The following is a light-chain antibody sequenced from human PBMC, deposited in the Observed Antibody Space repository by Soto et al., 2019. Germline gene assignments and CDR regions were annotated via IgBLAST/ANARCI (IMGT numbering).Light chain of an antibody. CDR2: GAS. J-gene: IGKJ1*01. CDR3: QQSYSNPPT. CDR1: QIISSH. Sequence: DSQMTQSPSSLSVSVGDRVTITCRASQIISSHLNWYQQKPGTAPKVLIYGASSLQSGVPSRFSGSFSGTDFTLIITTLQPEDSATYYCQQSYSNPPTFGQGTKVDIK. V-gene: IGKV1-39*01.